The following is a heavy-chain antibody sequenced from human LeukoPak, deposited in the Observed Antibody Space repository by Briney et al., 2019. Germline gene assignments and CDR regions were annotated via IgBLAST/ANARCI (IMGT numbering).Heavy chain of an antibody. CDR2: INPNSGGT. J-gene: IGHJ4*02. CDR3: ARTRGCSSTSCTKGAFDY. D-gene: IGHD2-2*01. Sequence: ASVKVSCKASGYTFTGYYMHWVQQAPGQGLEWMGWINPNSGGTNYAQKFQGRVTMTRDTSISTAYMELSRLRSDDTAVYYCARTRGCSSTSCTKGAFDYWGQGTLVTVSS. V-gene: IGHV1-2*02. CDR1: GYTFTGYY.